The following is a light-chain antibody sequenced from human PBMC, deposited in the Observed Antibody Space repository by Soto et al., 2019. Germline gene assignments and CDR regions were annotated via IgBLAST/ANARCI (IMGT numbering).Light chain of an antibody. J-gene: IGKJ4*01. CDR2: DAS. Sequence: EIVLPNSPATLSFSPLEISTISFLASQSVGSYLAWYQQKPGQAPRLLIYDASNRATGIPARFSGSGSGTDFTLTTSSLEPEDFAVYYCQWRGKWPLSFGGGNKGDIK. V-gene: IGKV3-11*01. CDR1: QSVGSY. CDR3: QWRGKWPLS.